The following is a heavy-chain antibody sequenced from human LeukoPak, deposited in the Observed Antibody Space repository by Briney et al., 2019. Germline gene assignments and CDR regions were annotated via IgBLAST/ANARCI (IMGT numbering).Heavy chain of an antibody. Sequence: PGGSLRLSCAASGFTFSSYGMSWVRQAPGKGLEWVSAISGSGDSTYYADSVKGRFTISRDNSKNTLYLQMNSLRAEDTAVYYCAKDSLNWFGESISWGQGTLVTVSS. J-gene: IGHJ5*02. D-gene: IGHD3-10*01. CDR3: AKDSLNWFGESIS. V-gene: IGHV3-23*01. CDR1: GFTFSSYG. CDR2: ISGSGDST.